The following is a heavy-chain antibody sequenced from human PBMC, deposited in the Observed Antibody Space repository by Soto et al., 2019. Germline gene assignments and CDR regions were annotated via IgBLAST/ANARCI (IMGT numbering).Heavy chain of an antibody. CDR2: IKQDGSQT. CDR3: ARADPGAFDS. J-gene: IGHJ4*02. Sequence: EVQLVESGGGLVQLGESLRLSCAASGFTFSNYWMSWVRQAPGKGLEWVANIKQDGSQTHYVDSVKGRFTISRDNAKNSLFLQMNSLRAEDTAVYYCARADPGAFDSWGQGTLVTVSS. CDR1: GFTFSNYW. V-gene: IGHV3-7*01.